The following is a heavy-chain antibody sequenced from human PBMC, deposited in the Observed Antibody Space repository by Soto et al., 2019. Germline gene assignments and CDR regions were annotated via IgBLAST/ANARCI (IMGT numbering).Heavy chain of an antibody. CDR2: ISYSGST. J-gene: IGHJ4*02. V-gene: IGHV4-59*08. CDR1: GGSISSYY. Sequence: QVQLQESGPGLVKPSETLSLPCTVSGGSISSYYWSWIRQPPGKGLVWIGYISYSGSTNYNPSLNSRVTISVDPSTNHSSLNPNSMPAPNTAVYYCARHNYGSGSTYCDYWGQGTLVTVSS. CDR3: ARHNYGSGSTYCDY. D-gene: IGHD3-10*01.